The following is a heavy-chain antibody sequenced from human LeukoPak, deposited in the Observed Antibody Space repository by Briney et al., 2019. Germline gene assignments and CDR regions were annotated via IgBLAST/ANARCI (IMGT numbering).Heavy chain of an antibody. D-gene: IGHD6-19*01. CDR3: ARGLAHKFDY. Sequence: SETLSLTCTVSGGSISTYYWSWFRQLPGKGLEWIGYLYYSGSTNYNPSLKSRVTISLDTSKNQFSLKLSSVTAADTAVYYCARGLAHKFDYWGQGTLVTVSS. CDR2: LYYSGST. V-gene: IGHV4-59*08. CDR1: GGSISTYY. J-gene: IGHJ4*02.